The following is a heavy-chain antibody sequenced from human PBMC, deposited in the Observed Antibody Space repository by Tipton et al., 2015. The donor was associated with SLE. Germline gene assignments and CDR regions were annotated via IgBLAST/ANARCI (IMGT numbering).Heavy chain of an antibody. CDR1: GGSISSYY. Sequence: GLVKPSKTLSLTCAVSGGSISSYYWSWIRQSPGKGLEWIAYIYYTGSTYYNPSLKSRLTTSVDTSKNQFSLKLSSVTAADTAVYYCARGTRGSYDWNYSFDYWGQGTLVTVSS. J-gene: IGHJ4*02. CDR2: IYYTGST. V-gene: IGHV4-59*08. D-gene: IGHD1-7*01. CDR3: ARGTRGSYDWNYSFDY.